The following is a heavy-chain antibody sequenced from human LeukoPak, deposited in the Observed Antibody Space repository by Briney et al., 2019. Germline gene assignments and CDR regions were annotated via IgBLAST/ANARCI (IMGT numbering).Heavy chain of an antibody. CDR3: ARSFMVRGSYYYGMDV. J-gene: IGHJ6*02. V-gene: IGHV3-20*04. CDR1: GGSISSGGYY. Sequence: ETLSLTCTVSGGSISSGGYYWSWVRQAPGKGLEWVSGINWNGGSTGYADSVKGRFTISRDNAKNSLYLQMNSLRAEDTALYYCARSFMVRGSYYYGMDVWGQGTTVTVSS. CDR2: INWNGGST. D-gene: IGHD3-10*01.